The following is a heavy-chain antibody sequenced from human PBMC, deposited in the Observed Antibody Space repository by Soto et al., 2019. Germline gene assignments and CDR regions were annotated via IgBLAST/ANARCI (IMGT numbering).Heavy chain of an antibody. CDR3: AKDSQPLVEMSTIDY. V-gene: IGHV3-9*01. Sequence: GGSLRLSCAASGFTFDDYAMHWVRQAPGKGLEWVSGISWNSGSIGYADSVKGRFTISRDNAKNSLYLQMNSLRAEDTALYSCAKDSQPLVEMSTIDYWGQGTLVTVSS. CDR1: GFTFDDYA. CDR2: ISWNSGSI. J-gene: IGHJ4*02. D-gene: IGHD1-1*01.